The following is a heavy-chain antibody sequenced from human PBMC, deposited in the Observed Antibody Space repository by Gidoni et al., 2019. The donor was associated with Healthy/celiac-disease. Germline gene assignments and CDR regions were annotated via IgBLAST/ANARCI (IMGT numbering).Heavy chain of an antibody. Sequence: EVQLVESGGGLVQPGGSLRLSCAASGFTFSSYWMSWVRQAPGKGLEWVANIKQDGSEKYYVDSVKGRFTISRDNAKNSLYLQMNSLRAEDTAVYYCARGEYNWNDVGANWFDPWGQGTQVTVSS. D-gene: IGHD1-1*01. CDR1: GFTFSSYW. CDR2: IKQDGSEK. CDR3: ARGEYNWNDVGANWFDP. V-gene: IGHV3-7*01. J-gene: IGHJ5*02.